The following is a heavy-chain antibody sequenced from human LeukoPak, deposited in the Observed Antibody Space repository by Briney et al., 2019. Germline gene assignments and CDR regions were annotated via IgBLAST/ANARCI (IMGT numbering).Heavy chain of an antibody. CDR1: GFSFSGHW. Sequence: GGSLRLSCAASGFSFSGHWMHWARQLPGKGLVWVSRISPTGSTTSYADSVKGRFTISRDNSKNTLYLQMNSLRAEDTAVYYCARDKVVGYYDSSGYSGMDYWGQGTLVTVSS. CDR3: ARDKVVGYYDSSGYSGMDY. J-gene: IGHJ4*02. CDR2: ISPTGSTT. V-gene: IGHV3-74*01. D-gene: IGHD3-22*01.